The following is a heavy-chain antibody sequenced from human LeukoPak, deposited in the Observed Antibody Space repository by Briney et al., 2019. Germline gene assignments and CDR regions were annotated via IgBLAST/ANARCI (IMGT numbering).Heavy chain of an antibody. CDR3: ARGGPSGSYFDY. V-gene: IGHV3-53*01. Sequence: GGSLRLSCAASGFTVSSNYMSWVRQAPGKGLEWVSAISESGVTTNYADSVKGRFTISRDNAKNSLYLQMNSLRAEDTAVYYCARGGPSGSYFDYWGQGTLVTVSS. D-gene: IGHD1-26*01. CDR1: GFTVSSNY. CDR2: SESGVTT. J-gene: IGHJ4*02.